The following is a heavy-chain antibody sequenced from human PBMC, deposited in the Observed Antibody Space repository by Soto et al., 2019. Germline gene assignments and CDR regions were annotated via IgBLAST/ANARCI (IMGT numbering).Heavy chain of an antibody. CDR2: MNYGGRN. CDR1: GGSMSSGGYF. J-gene: IGHJ6*02. D-gene: IGHD4-4*01. Sequence: QVHLQESGPGLVKPSQTLSLTCSVSGGSMSSGGYFWSWIRQHPGKGLEWIGYMNYGGRNYYDPSLKSRATISLDASEKQFSLELSSVTAADTAVYYCAGVGAYSTPRYGMDVWGQGTRVTVSS. CDR3: AGVGAYSTPRYGMDV. V-gene: IGHV4-31*03.